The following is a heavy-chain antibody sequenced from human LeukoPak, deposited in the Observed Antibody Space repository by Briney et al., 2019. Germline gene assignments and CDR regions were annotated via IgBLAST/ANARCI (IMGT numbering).Heavy chain of an antibody. J-gene: IGHJ6*02. V-gene: IGHV4-59*01. CDR3: ARDSRPLRRYYYYGMDV. Sequence: SETLSLTCTVSGGSISSYYWSWIRQPPGKGLEWIWHIYYSGSTNYNPSLKSRVTISVDTSKNQFSLKLSSVTAADTAVYYCARDSRPLRRYYYYGMDVWGQGTTVTVSS. CDR1: GGSISSYY. CDR2: IYYSGST.